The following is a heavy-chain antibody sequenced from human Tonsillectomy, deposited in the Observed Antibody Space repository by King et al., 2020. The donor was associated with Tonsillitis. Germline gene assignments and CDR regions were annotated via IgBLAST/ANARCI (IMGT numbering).Heavy chain of an antibody. V-gene: IGHV4-30-4*01. J-gene: IGHJ2*01. CDR3: ARQSRWHWYFDL. CDR1: GGSISRGDYY. D-gene: IGHD2-15*01. CDR2: IYYSGST. Sequence: QLQESGPGLVKPSQTLSLTCNVSGGSISRGDYYWTWVRQSPGKGLQWIGYIYYSGSTYYNPSLESRLNILLDTSNNQFTLNLNSVTAADTAVYYCARQSRWHWYFDLWGRGTLVTVSS.